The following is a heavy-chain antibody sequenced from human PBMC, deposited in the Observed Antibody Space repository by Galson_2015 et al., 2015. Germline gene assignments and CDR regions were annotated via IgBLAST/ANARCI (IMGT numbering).Heavy chain of an antibody. Sequence: QSGAEVKKPGESLKISCKASGYTFTSYDINWVRQATGQGLEWMGWMNPNSGNTGYAQKFQGRVTMTRNTSISTAYMELSSLRSEDTAVYYCARAPEVAGIDYWGQGTLVTVSS. CDR1: GYTFTSYD. V-gene: IGHV1-8*01. CDR3: ARAPEVAGIDY. J-gene: IGHJ4*02. CDR2: MNPNSGNT. D-gene: IGHD6-19*01.